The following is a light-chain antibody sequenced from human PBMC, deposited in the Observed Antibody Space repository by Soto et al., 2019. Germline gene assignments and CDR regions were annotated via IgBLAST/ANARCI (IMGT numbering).Light chain of an antibody. CDR3: QQSYRTPYT. V-gene: IGKV1-39*01. Sequence: DIPMTQSPSSLSASVGDRVTITCLASQGISTYLVWYQQRQGRAPKLLIYAASSLLSGVPSRFSGSVSGTDFTLTISSLQPEDFATYYCQQSYRTPYTFGQGTKLET. CDR1: QGISTY. J-gene: IGKJ2*01. CDR2: AAS.